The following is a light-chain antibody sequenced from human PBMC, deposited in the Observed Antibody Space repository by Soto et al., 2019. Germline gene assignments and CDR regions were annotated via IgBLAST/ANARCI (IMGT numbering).Light chain of an antibody. CDR3: QQYNAA. V-gene: IGKV1-5*03. CDR1: QSISRW. J-gene: IGKJ5*01. Sequence: IHVTQSPSSRSASLGDRVTITCRASQSISRWLAWYKQKPGKAPKLLIYQASTLEPGVPSRFSGTGSGKEFTLTISSLQPDDFATYYCQQYNAAFGQGTRLEIK. CDR2: QAS.